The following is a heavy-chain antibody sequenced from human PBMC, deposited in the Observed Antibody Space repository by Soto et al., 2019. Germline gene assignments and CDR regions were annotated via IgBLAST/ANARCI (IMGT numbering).Heavy chain of an antibody. J-gene: IGHJ5*02. V-gene: IGHV4-39*01. D-gene: IGHD3-22*01. CDR1: GGSISSNNYY. Sequence: SETLSLTCTVSGGSISSNNYYWGWIRQPPGKGLEWIGSIYYSGSTYYNPSLKSRVTIFVDTSKNQFSLKLTSVTAADTALYYCARDYFDSSDYTTNWFDPWGQGTLVTVSS. CDR3: ARDYFDSSDYTTNWFDP. CDR2: IYYSGST.